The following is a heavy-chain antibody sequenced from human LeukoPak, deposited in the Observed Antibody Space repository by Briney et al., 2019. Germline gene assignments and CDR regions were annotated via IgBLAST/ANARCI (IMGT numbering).Heavy chain of an antibody. CDR2: IYTSGST. V-gene: IGHV4-61*02. Sequence: SQTLSLTCTVSGGSLSSGSYYWSWIRQPAGKGLEWIGRIYTSGSTNYNPSLKSRVTISVDTSKNQFSLKLSSVTAADTAVYYCARVHITGTTFYFDYWGQGTLVTVSS. J-gene: IGHJ4*02. D-gene: IGHD1-7*01. CDR1: GGSLSSGSYY. CDR3: ARVHITGTTFYFDY.